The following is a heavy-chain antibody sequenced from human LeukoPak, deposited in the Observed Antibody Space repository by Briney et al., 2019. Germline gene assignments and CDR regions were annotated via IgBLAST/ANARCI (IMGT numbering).Heavy chain of an antibody. CDR2: IYYSGST. D-gene: IGHD4-11*01. CDR1: GGSVSSGSYC. V-gene: IGHV4-61*01. CDR3: ARADYSNYGDAFDI. Sequence: SETLSLICIVSGGSVSSGSYCWSWIRQAPGKGLEWIVYIYYSGSTNYNPSLKSRVTISVDTSKNQFSLKLSSVTAADTAVYYCARADYSNYGDAFDIWGQGTMVTVSS. J-gene: IGHJ3*02.